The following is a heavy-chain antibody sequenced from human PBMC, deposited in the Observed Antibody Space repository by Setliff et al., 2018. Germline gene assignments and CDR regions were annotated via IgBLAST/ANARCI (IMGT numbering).Heavy chain of an antibody. D-gene: IGHD3-10*01. Sequence: SETLSLTCTVSGGSISSRSYYWGWIRQPPGKGLEWLGSVYFSGYTYYNPSLSGRVTISIDTSKNQFSLRLTSVTAADTAVYYCARVDFTMLQGVLGQWGQGTLVTVS. CDR3: ARVDFTMLQGVLGQ. V-gene: IGHV4-39*07. CDR2: VYFSGYT. CDR1: GGSISSRSYY. J-gene: IGHJ1*01.